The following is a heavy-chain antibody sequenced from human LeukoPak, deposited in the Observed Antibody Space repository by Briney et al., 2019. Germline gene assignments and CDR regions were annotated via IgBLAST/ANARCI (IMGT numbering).Heavy chain of an antibody. CDR2: ISSSSSYM. CDR1: GFTFRACS. J-gene: IGHJ5*02. Sequence: GGSLRLSCAASGFTFRACSMNWVRQAPGKGLEWVSSISSSSSYMYYADSLKGRFTISRDNAKNSLYLQMNSLRAEDTAVYYCARVWERYCSSTSCYRSLRFDPWGQGTLVTVSS. CDR3: ARVWERYCSSTSCYRSLRFDP. V-gene: IGHV3-21*04. D-gene: IGHD2-2*02.